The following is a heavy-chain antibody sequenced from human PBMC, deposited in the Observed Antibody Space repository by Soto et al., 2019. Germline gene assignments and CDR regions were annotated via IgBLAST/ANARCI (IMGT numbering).Heavy chain of an antibody. V-gene: IGHV1-69*01. J-gene: IGHJ6*02. CDR1: GGTFCSYG. D-gene: IGHD3-22*01. Sequence: VQLVQSVAEVKKPGSSVQVSCKAPGGTFCSYGSSWVRQAPGQGREWMGGIIPICGTGNYAQKFQGRVTITADESTSTAHLELSSLGPEDTAVYSCARRHGYGHYDDGMYVWGQGTTVTVSS. CDR2: IIPICGTG. CDR3: ARRHGYGHYDDGMYV.